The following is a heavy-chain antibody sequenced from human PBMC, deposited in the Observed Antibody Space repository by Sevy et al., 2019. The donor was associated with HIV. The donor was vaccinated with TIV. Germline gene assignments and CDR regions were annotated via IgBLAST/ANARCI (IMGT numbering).Heavy chain of an antibody. CDR3: VRGGSNYNYDILTGYYLDY. Sequence: SETLSLTCAVYGGSFSGYYWSWIRQPPGKGLEWIGEINHSGSTNYNPSLKSRVTISVDTSKNQFSLKLSSVTAADTAVYYCVRGGSNYNYDILTGYYLDYWGQGTLVTVSS. D-gene: IGHD3-9*01. CDR1: GGSFSGYY. CDR2: INHSGST. V-gene: IGHV4-34*01. J-gene: IGHJ4*02.